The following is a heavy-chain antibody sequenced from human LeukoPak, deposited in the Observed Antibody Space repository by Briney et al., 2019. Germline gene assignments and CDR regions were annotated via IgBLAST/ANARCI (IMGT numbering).Heavy chain of an antibody. CDR3: ARDRKYCSSISCYYYFDY. D-gene: IGHD2-2*01. V-gene: IGHV4-4*07. CDR1: GGSISSYS. Sequence: SETLSLTCTVSGGSISSYSWSWIRQPAGKGLEWIGRIYTSGSTNYNPSLKSRVTMSLDTPKNQFPLKLSSVTAADTAVYYCARDRKYCSSISCYYYFDYWGQGTLVTVSS. J-gene: IGHJ4*02. CDR2: IYTSGST.